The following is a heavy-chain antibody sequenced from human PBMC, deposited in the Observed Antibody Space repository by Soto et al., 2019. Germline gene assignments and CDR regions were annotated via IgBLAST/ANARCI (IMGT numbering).Heavy chain of an antibody. CDR2: IYPGDSDI. D-gene: IGHD6-6*01. Sequence: GESLKISCKGSGYKFTSNGIGWVRQKPGKGLEWMGLIYPGDSDIRYSPSFEGQVTISADKSTSTAYLQWSSLKASDTAMYYCASSQALDSWGQGTQVTVSS. V-gene: IGHV5-51*01. J-gene: IGHJ4*02. CDR3: ASSQALDS. CDR1: GYKFTSNG.